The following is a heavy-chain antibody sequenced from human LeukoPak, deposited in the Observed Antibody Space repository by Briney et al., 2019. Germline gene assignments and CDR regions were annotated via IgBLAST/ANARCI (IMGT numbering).Heavy chain of an antibody. V-gene: IGHV3-21*01. CDR3: ARGQPISMITGPYFDY. CDR1: GFTFSSYS. CDR2: ISSSNSYI. Sequence: GGSLRLSCAASGFTFSSYSMNWVRQAPWKGLEWVSSISSSNSYIYYADSVRGRFTISRDNAKNSLYLQMNSLRAEDTAVYFCARGQPISMITGPYFDYWGQGTLVTVSS. D-gene: IGHD3-22*01. J-gene: IGHJ4*02.